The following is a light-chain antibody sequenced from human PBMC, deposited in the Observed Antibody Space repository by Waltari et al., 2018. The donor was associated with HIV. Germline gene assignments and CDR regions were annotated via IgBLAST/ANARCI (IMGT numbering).Light chain of an antibody. CDR1: QSVTNRF. CDR3: QQYEFSLFT. Sequence: ETVLTQPPGTLPLSPGQRPTLSCRASQSVTNRFLAWYQQRPGQAPRLLIYGTSGRAPGIPDRFSGSGSGTDFTLTISRLEPEDFALYYCQQYEFSLFTFGQGTRLEIK. J-gene: IGKJ5*01. V-gene: IGKV3-20*01. CDR2: GTS.